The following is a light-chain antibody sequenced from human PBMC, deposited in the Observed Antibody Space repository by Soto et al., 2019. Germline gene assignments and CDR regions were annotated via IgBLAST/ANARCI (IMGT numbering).Light chain of an antibody. CDR2: GSS. CDR3: QKYDRDPRT. Sequence: DIQMTQSPSSLSASVGDRVTITCRASQGISNFLAWYQQKPGKVPKLLIYGSSTLQAGVPSRFSGSGSGTDFTLTISSLQPEDVATYYSQKYDRDPRTLGHGTKGDIK. CDR1: QGISNF. J-gene: IGKJ1*01. V-gene: IGKV1-27*01.